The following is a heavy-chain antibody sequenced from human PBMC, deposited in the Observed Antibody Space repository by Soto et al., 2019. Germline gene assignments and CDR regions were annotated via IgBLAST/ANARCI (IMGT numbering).Heavy chain of an antibody. Sequence: QVQLVESGGGVVQPGRSLRLSCVASGFTFSDDAMHWVRQAPGKGLEWVAVIPYDGSYKNYADSVRGRFTISRDNSKKTLYLQMNLLRADNTAVYYCARDVGTQLNVWCSSGMEVGGQGTAVTVSS. CDR2: IPYDGSYK. D-gene: IGHD2-8*01. CDR3: ARDVGTQLNVWCSSGMEV. CDR1: GFTFSDDA. J-gene: IGHJ6*02. V-gene: IGHV3-30*04.